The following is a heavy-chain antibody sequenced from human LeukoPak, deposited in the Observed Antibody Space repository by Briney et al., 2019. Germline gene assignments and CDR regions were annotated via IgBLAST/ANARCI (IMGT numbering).Heavy chain of an antibody. V-gene: IGHV4-30-2*01. J-gene: IGHJ4*02. CDR3: ARGPVGYCSGGSCFYLDC. Sequence: SETLSLTCADSGGSISSGGYSWSWIRQPPGKGLEWIRYIYHSGSTYYNPSLKSRVTISVDRSKNQFSLKLSSVTAADTAVYYCARGPVGYCSGGSCFYLDCWGQGTLVTVSS. D-gene: IGHD2-15*01. CDR1: GGSISSGGYS. CDR2: IYHSGST.